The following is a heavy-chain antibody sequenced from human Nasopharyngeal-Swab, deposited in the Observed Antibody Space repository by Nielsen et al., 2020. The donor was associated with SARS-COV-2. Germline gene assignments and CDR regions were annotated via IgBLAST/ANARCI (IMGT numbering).Heavy chain of an antibody. CDR2: ISWNSGSI. CDR1: GFTFDDYA. CDR3: AKDSWGFDI. J-gene: IGHJ3*02. V-gene: IGHV3-9*01. D-gene: IGHD7-27*01. Sequence: GGSLRLSCAASGFTFDDYAMHWVRQAPGKGLEWVSGISWNSGSIGHADSVKGRFTISRDNAKNSLYLQMNSLRAEDTALYYCAKDSWGFDIWGQGTMVTVSS.